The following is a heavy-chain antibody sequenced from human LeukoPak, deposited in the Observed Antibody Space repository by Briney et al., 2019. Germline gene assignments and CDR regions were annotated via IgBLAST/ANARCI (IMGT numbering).Heavy chain of an antibody. D-gene: IGHD1-26*01. J-gene: IGHJ3*02. Sequence: SETLSLTCTVSGDSISSYYWSWIRLPPGTGLEWIGYIHYSGNTNYNPSLRSRVSISVDTSNNQFSLKLSSVTAADTAVYYCARPGWVGATGAFHIWGQGTLVTVSS. V-gene: IGHV4-59*01. CDR2: IHYSGNT. CDR3: ARPGWVGATGAFHI. CDR1: GDSISSYY.